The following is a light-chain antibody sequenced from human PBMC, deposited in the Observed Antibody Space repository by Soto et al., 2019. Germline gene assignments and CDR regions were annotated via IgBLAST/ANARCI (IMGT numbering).Light chain of an antibody. Sequence: EIVLTQSPATLSLSPGERATLSCRASQSVSSYLAWYQQKPGQAPRLLIYGASTRATGIPARFSGSGSGTDFTITISRLEPEDFAVYYCQQYGISRTFGQGTKVDIK. J-gene: IGKJ1*01. CDR2: GAS. CDR1: QSVSSY. CDR3: QQYGISRT. V-gene: IGKV3-20*01.